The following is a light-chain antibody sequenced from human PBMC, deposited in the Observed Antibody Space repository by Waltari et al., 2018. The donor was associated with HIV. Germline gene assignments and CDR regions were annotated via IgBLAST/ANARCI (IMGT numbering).Light chain of an antibody. CDR1: QSVTSN. J-gene: IGKJ4*01. CDR3: QQYINWPSLT. V-gene: IGKV3-15*01. Sequence: EIVMTQSPATLSVSPGERTTLSCRASQSVTSNLAWYQQKPGQAPRLLIYGASTRATGIPARFSGSGSGTEFTLTISSLQSEDFAVYYCQQYINWPSLTFGGGTKVEI. CDR2: GAS.